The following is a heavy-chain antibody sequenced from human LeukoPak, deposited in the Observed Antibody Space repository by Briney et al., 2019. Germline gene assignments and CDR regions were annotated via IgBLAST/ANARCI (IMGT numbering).Heavy chain of an antibody. CDR3: ARGQVGSSNSCYDY. CDR1: VYSISSAYY. D-gene: IGHD2-2*01. CDR2: IDHSGVT. Sequence: SETLSLTSTVSVYSISSAYYWGWIRQPPGKGREWIGSIDHSGVTYYNPSLKSRVTISVDTSKTQFSLKLSSVTEADTAVYYCARGQVGSSNSCYDYWGQGTLVTVSS. J-gene: IGHJ4*02. V-gene: IGHV4-38-2*02.